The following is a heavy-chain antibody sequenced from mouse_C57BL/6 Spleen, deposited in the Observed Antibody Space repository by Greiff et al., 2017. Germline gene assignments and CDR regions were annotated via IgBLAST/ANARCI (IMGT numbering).Heavy chain of an antibody. V-gene: IGHV7-3*01. CDR1: GFTFTDYY. Sequence: EVHLVESGGGLVQPGGSLSLSCAASGFTFTDYYMSWVRQPPGKALEWLGFIRNKANGYTTEYSASVKGRFTISRDNSQSILYLQMNALRAEDSATYYCARWGDYGDFDYWGQGTTLTVSS. D-gene: IGHD2-4*01. CDR2: IRNKANGYTT. CDR3: ARWGDYGDFDY. J-gene: IGHJ2*01.